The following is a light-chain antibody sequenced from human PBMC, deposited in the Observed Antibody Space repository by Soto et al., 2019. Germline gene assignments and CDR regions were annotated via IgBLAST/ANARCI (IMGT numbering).Light chain of an antibody. V-gene: IGKV3-15*01. J-gene: IGKJ1*01. CDR1: QSINSN. CDR3: QQYDDWPPWT. Sequence: EIVMTQSPATLSVSLGQRATLSCRASQSINSNLAWYQQKVGRPPRLLIYGASTRATGVPARFSGSGSGTEYTLTISSLQSEDFAVYYCQQYDDWPPWTFGQGTKVESK. CDR2: GAS.